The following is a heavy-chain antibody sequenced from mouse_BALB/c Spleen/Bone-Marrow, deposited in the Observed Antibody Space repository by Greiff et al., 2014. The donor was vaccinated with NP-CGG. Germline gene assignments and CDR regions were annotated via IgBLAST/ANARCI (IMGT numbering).Heavy chain of an antibody. D-gene: IGHD2-3*01. J-gene: IGHJ3*01. V-gene: IGHV1-37*01. CDR3: GGQDGYYGGFAY. CDR1: GYSFTGYF. CDR2: INPYNGDT. Sequence: EVQLQQSGPELVKPGASVKVSCKASGYSFTGYFMNWVKQSHGKSLEWIGRINPYNGDTFYNQKLKGKATLTVDKSSSTAHMELLSLTSEDSAVYYCGGQDGYYGGFAYWGQGTLVTVSA.